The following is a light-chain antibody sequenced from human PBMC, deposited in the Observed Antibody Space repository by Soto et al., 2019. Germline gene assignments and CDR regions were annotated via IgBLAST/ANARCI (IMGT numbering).Light chain of an antibody. J-gene: IGKJ5*01. CDR1: QSVSSY. V-gene: IGKV3-11*01. Sequence: EIVLTQSPATLSLSPGERATLSCRASQSVSSYLAWYQQKPGQAPRLLLYDASNRATGIPARFSGSGSGTEFTLTISSREPEDFAVDYCQQRSNWPITFGQGTRLEIK. CDR3: QQRSNWPIT. CDR2: DAS.